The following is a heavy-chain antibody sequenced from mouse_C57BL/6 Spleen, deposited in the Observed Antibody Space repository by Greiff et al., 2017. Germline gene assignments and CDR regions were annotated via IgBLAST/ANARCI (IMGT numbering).Heavy chain of an antibody. J-gene: IGHJ4*01. D-gene: IGHD1-2*01. Sequence: VQLQQSGPELVKPGASVKISCKASGYSFTDYNMNWVKQSNGKSLEWIGVINPNYGTTSYNQKFKGKDTLTVDQSSSTAYMQLNSLTSEDSAVYYCARGGDPFTTAYAMDYWGQGTSVTVSS. CDR3: ARGGDPFTTAYAMDY. V-gene: IGHV1-39*01. CDR2: INPNYGTT. CDR1: GYSFTDYN.